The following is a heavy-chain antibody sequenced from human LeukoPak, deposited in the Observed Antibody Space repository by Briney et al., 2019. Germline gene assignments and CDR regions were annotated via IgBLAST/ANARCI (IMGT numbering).Heavy chain of an antibody. V-gene: IGHV4-59*01. CDR2: IYYSGST. CDR3: AREGVTKYYFDY. J-gene: IGHJ4*02. D-gene: IGHD4-11*01. Sequence: SETLSLTCTVSGGSISSYYWSWIRQPPGKCLEWLGYIYYSGSTDYNPSLKSRVTISVDTSKNQFSLKLSSVTAADTAVYYCAREGVTKYYFDYWGQGTLVTVSS. CDR1: GGSISSYY.